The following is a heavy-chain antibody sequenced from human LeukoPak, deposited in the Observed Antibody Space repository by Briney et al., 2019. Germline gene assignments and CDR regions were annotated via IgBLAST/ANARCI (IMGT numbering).Heavy chain of an antibody. J-gene: IGHJ4*02. CDR3: ARGRYGSGGGIYFDY. V-gene: IGHV4-31*03. D-gene: IGHD3-10*01. CDR2: IYYSGST. CDR1: GGSISSGGYY. Sequence: SQTLSLTCTVSGGSISSGGYYWSWIRQHPGKGLEWIGYIYYSGSTYYNPSLKSRVTISVDTSKNQFSLKLSSVTAADTAVYYCARGRYGSGGGIYFDYWGQGTLVTVSS.